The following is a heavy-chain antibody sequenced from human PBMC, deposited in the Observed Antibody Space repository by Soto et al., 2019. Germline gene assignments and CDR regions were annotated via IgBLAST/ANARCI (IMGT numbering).Heavy chain of an antibody. D-gene: IGHD5-18*01. V-gene: IGHV4-31*03. CDR3: SRGILV. CDR1: GGSINSGGYC. Sequence: QVQLQESGPGLVKPSQTLSLTCTVSGGSINSGGYCWSWIRQHPGKGLDWIGCISYGGSTSYNPSLXSXXTISVDTSKTPFSLKLPSVTAADTAVYDCSRGILVWGQGALITVSS. J-gene: IGHJ4*02. CDR2: ISYGGST.